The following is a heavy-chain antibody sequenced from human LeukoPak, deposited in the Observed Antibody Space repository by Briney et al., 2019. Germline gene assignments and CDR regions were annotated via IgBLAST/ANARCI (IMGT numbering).Heavy chain of an antibody. D-gene: IGHD3-10*01. Sequence: PGRSLRLSCAASGFTFSSYGTHWVRQAPGKGLEWGAVISYDGSNKYYADSVKGRFTISRDNSKNTLYLQMNSLRAEDTAVYYCAKVELDYGSGSQIDYWGQGTLVTVSS. CDR2: ISYDGSNK. CDR1: GFTFSSYG. CDR3: AKVELDYGSGSQIDY. J-gene: IGHJ4*02. V-gene: IGHV3-30*18.